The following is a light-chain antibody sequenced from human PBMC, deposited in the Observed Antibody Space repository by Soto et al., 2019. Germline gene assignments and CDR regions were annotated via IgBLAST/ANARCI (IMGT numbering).Light chain of an antibody. CDR3: HQRSNWPRT. CDR2: DAS. CDR1: QSISSY. J-gene: IGKJ1*01. Sequence: EIVLTQSPATLSLSPGERATLSCRASQSISSYLAWYQQKPGQAPRLLIYDASNRATGIPARFSGTGSGTDFTLTIRSLEPEDFAVYYCHQRSNWPRTFGQGTRVEIK. V-gene: IGKV3-11*01.